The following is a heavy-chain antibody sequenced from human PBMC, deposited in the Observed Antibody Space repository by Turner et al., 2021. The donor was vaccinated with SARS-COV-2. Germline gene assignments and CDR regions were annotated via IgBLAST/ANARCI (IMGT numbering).Heavy chain of an antibody. CDR3: ARDPNSGASL. V-gene: IGHV3-7*04. CDR1: GFTFSNW. Sequence: DEQLVESAGGLVQPGGSLRLSCTASGFTFSNWMNWVRQAPGKGLEWVAKIKKDGSENYFVDSVKGRFTISRDNAKNSLYLQMNSLRAEDTAVYYCARDPNSGASLWGQGILVTVSS. D-gene: IGHD2-15*01. CDR2: IKKDGSEN. J-gene: IGHJ4*02.